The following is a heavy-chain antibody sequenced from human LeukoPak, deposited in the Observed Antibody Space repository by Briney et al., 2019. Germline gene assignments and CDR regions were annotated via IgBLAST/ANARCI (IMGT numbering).Heavy chain of an antibody. V-gene: IGHV1-2*02. CDR3: ARGTGEGYSYGRYYFDY. D-gene: IGHD5-18*01. CDR1: GYTFNGYY. CDR2: INPNNGGT. Sequence: ASVKVSCKSSGYTFNGYYMHWVRQAPGQGLEWMGWINPNNGGTKYAQNFQGRVTMTRDTSISTAYMELDRLRFDDTAVYYCARGTGEGYSYGRYYFDYWGQGTLVTVSS. J-gene: IGHJ4*02.